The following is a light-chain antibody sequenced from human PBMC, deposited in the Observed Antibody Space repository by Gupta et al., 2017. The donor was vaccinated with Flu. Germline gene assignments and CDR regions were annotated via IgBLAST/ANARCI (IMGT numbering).Light chain of an antibody. J-gene: IGLJ2*01. Sequence: TSSDVVGNNDVSWYQQYPGKAPKLMIYDDTRRPSGVPDRFSGYKSGNTASLTVSGLQAEDEADYYCSSYAGRSTLVFGGGTTLTVL. CDR2: DDT. CDR3: SSYAGRSTLV. V-gene: IGLV2-8*01. CDR1: SSDVVGNND.